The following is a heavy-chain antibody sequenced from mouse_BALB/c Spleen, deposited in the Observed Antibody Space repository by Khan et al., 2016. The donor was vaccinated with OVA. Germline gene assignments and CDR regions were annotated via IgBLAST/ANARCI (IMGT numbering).Heavy chain of an antibody. V-gene: IGHV14-1*02. CDR3: ASSGYFAWFAY. CDR2: IDPENGDT. Sequence: VQLQQSGAELVRPGALVKLSCKASGFNIKDYYMHWVKQRPEQGLEWIGWIDPENGDTVYDPKFQGTANISADISSNTDYLQLSSLTSEETAVYYCASSGYFAWFAYWGQGTLVTVSA. CDR1: GFNIKDYY. J-gene: IGHJ3*01.